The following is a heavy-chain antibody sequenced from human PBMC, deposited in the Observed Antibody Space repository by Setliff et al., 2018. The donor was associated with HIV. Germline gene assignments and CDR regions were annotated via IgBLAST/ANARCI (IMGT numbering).Heavy chain of an antibody. CDR2: INPRSGYT. CDR1: GNTFTTYY. Sequence: EASVKVSCKASGNTFTTYYLHWVRQAPGQGLEWMGIINPRSGYTNYAQKFQGRVTMTTDTSTSTAYMELRSLRSDDTAVYYCARDRFAVAGTYDYYGMDVWGQGTTVTVSS. CDR3: ARDRFAVAGTYDYYGMDV. V-gene: IGHV1-46*01. J-gene: IGHJ6*02. D-gene: IGHD6-19*01.